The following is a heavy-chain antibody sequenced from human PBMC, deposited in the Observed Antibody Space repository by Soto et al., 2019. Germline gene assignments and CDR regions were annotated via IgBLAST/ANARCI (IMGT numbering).Heavy chain of an antibody. V-gene: IGHV1-18*01. Sequence: QVQLVQSGAEVKKPGASVKVSCKASGYTFTTYGISWVRQAPGQGLEWMGWISAYNGDTNYAQKFQGRVTMTTDTSTRTAYMEVRGMRSDDTAVYYCARDPLGHFQYWGQGTLVTVSS. CDR1: GYTFTTYG. D-gene: IGHD3-3*01. J-gene: IGHJ1*01. CDR3: ARDPLGHFQY. CDR2: ISAYNGDT.